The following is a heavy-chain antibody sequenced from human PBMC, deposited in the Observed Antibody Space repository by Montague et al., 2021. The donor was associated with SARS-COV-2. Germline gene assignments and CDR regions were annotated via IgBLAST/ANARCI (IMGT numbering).Heavy chain of an antibody. CDR1: GDSVSSNSAT. V-gene: IGHV6-1*01. J-gene: IGHJ6*02. D-gene: IGHD1-1*01. Sequence: CAISGDSVSSNSATWNWVRQSPSRGLEVLGRTYYKSKWYNDYAXXXRVRVTINPDTSKNQFSLQLNSVTPEDTAIYYCTSGREGNYNVMDVWGQGTTVTVSS. CDR3: TSGREGNYNVMDV. CDR2: TYYKSKWYN.